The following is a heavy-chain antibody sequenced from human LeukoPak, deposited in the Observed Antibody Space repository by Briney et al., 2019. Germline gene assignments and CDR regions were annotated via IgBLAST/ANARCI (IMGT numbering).Heavy chain of an antibody. V-gene: IGHV3-23*01. Sequence: PGGSLRLSCAASGFTFSSYAMSWVRQAPGKGLEWVSAISGSGGSTYYADSVKGRFTISRDNSKNTLYLQMNSLRAEDTAVYYCAKAPRRDGYNCLDYWGQGTLVTVSS. CDR1: GFTFSSYA. J-gene: IGHJ4*02. D-gene: IGHD5-24*01. CDR3: AKAPRRDGYNCLDY. CDR2: ISGSGGST.